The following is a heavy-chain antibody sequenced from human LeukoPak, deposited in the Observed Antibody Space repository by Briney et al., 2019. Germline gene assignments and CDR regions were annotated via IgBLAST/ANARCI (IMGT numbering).Heavy chain of an antibody. CDR2: IFSGGTT. V-gene: IGHV4-59*05. D-gene: IGHD3-16*01. Sequence: PGGSLRLSCAASGFTFSSSAMSWVRQAPGRGLEWMGRIFSGGTTYYNPSLKSRVTVSVDTSKNDFSLRLSSGTAADTAVYYWARQAATSSAYIDYCGQGTLVTVSS. J-gene: IGHJ4*02. CDR1: GFTFSSSA. CDR3: ARQAATSSAYIDY.